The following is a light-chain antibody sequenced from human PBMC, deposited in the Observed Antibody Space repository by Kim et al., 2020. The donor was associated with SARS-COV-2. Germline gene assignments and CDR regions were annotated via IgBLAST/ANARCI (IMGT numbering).Light chain of an antibody. CDR3: QSYDSNNHVV. J-gene: IGLJ2*01. V-gene: IGLV6-57*03. Sequence: KTVTSSCSRSSSSVAADYVQCYQQRPCSAPTIVIYEDDRSPSGIPNRFCCSIRSSSNSASLTISGLRTEDEADYYCQSYDSNNHVVFGGGTQLTVL. CDR1: SSSVAADY. CDR2: EDD.